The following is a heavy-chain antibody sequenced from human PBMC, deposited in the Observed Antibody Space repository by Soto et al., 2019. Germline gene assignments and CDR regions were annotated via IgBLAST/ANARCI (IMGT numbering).Heavy chain of an antibody. V-gene: IGHV3-33*01. Sequence: PGGSLRLSCAASGFTFSSYGMHWVRQAPGKGLEWVAVIWYDGSNKYYADNVKGRFTISRDNSKNTLYLQMNSLRAEDTAVYYCARGKDVTYFDYWGQGTLVTVSS. CDR3: ARGKDVTYFDY. CDR2: IWYDGSNK. J-gene: IGHJ4*02. CDR1: GFTFSSYG. D-gene: IGHD3-16*01.